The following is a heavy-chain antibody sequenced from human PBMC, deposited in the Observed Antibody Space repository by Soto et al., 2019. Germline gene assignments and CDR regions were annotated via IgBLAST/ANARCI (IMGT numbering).Heavy chain of an antibody. CDR1: GFTFSSYG. CDR2: ISYDGSNK. D-gene: IGHD3-3*01. J-gene: IGHJ4*02. CDR3: ARDAMEDRDTIPFFDY. V-gene: IGHV3-30*03. Sequence: QVQLVESGGGVVQPGRSLRLSCAASGFTFSSYGMHWVRQAPGKGLEWVAVISYDGSNKYYADSVKGRFTISRDNSRSTLNLQMNSLRAEDTAVYYCARDAMEDRDTIPFFDYWGQGTLVTVSS.